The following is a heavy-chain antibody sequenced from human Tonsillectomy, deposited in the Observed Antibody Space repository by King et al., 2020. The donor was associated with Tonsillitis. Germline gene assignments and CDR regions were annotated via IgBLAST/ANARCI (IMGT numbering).Heavy chain of an antibody. D-gene: IGHD1-26*01. CDR2: IYYSGSS. Sequence: QLQESGPGLVKSSETLSLTCTVSGGSISSSSYYWGWIRQPPGQGLEWIDYIYYSGSSYYNPSLKSRVTISVDTSKNQFSLKLSSVTAADTAVYYYARRYIVGGSGFGYWGQSTLVTGSS. J-gene: IGHJ4*02. V-gene: IGHV4-39*07. CDR3: ARRYIVGGSGFGY. CDR1: GGSISSSSYY.